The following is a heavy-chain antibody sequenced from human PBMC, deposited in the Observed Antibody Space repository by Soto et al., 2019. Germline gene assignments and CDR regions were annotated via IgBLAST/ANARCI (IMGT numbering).Heavy chain of an antibody. D-gene: IGHD2-2*01. J-gene: IGHJ6*03. CDR3: ARGTGRHYSYMDV. V-gene: IGHV3-66*01. CDR1: GFTVSSNY. CDR2: IYSGGST. Sequence: GGSLRLSCAASGFTVSSNYMSWVRQAPGKGLEWVSVIYSGGSTYYADSVKGRFTISRDNTKNTLYLQMNSRRAEDTAAYYCARGTGRHYSYMDVWGKGTTVTVSS.